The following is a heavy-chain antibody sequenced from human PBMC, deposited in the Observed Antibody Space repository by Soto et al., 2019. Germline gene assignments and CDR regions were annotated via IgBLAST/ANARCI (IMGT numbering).Heavy chain of an antibody. D-gene: IGHD2-8*01. J-gene: IGHJ4*02. Sequence: QVQLVQSGAEVKKPGASVKVSCKASGYTFTSYRISWVRQAPGQGLEWMGWISAYNGNTNYAQKLQGRVTMTTDTSTSTAYMELRSLRSDDTAVYYCARAGYCTNGVCYTSPFDYWGQGTLVTVSS. CDR2: ISAYNGNT. CDR1: GYTFTSYR. CDR3: ARAGYCTNGVCYTSPFDY. V-gene: IGHV1-18*01.